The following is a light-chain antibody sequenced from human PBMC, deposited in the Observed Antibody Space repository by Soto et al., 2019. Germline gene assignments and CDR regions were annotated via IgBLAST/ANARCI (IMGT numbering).Light chain of an antibody. J-gene: IGKJ4*01. CDR2: AAS. Sequence: DIQMTQSPSSLSASVGDRVTITCRASQSISSYLNWYQQKPGKAPKLLIYAASSLQSGVPSRFSGSGSGTDFTLTISSLQPEDFGTYYCQQSYRTPPTFGGGTKREIK. V-gene: IGKV1-39*01. CDR3: QQSYRTPPT. CDR1: QSISSY.